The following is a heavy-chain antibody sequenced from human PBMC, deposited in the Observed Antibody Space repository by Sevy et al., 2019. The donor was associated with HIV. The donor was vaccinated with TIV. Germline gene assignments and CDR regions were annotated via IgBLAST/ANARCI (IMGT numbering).Heavy chain of an antibody. CDR1: GIIFTSSG. CDR3: ARDDGPGYYFFDMGV. CDR2: ISYDGSNK. V-gene: IGHV3-30*03. Sequence: GGSLRLSCVVSGIIFTSSGMHWVRQAPGKGLEWVAVISYDGSNKYYADSVKGRFTISRDNSKNTLYLQMDGLRAEDTALYYCARDDGPGYYFFDMGVWGQGTTVTVSS. J-gene: IGHJ6*02.